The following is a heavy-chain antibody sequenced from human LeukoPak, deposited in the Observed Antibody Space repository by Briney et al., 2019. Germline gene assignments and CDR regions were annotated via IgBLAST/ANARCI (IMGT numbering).Heavy chain of an antibody. V-gene: IGHV4-59*01. D-gene: IGHD1-26*01. CDR3: ARGGIKGSTGPRSFDY. J-gene: IGHJ4*02. CDR2: IYYSGNT. CDR1: GGSITDYY. Sequence: SETLSLTCTVSGGSITDYYWSWIRQPPGKGLEGIGYIYYSGNTNYNPSLKSRVTISVDTSKTQFSLRLRSVTAADTAMYYCARGGIKGSTGPRSFDYWGQGTLVTVSS.